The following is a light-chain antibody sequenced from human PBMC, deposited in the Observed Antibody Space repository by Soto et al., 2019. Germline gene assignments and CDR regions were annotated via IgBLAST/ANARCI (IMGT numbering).Light chain of an antibody. CDR2: DVS. V-gene: IGKV3-20*01. CDR3: QQYGISPT. Sequence: EIVLTQSPGTLSLSPGERATLSCRSSHSVSSNYLAWYQQKPGQAPRLLIYDVSSRATGIPDRFSGSGSGTYFTLTISRLEPVEFAVYSCQQYGISPTFGQGTNVEIK. J-gene: IGKJ1*01. CDR1: HSVSSNY.